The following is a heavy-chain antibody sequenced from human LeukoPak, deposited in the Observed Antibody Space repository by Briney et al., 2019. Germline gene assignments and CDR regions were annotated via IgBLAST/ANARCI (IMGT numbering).Heavy chain of an antibody. CDR3: ARVPLTGDGGEDY. D-gene: IGHD7-27*01. CDR2: IYYSGST. V-gene: IGHV4-59*01. J-gene: IGHJ4*02. Sequence: ETLSLTCTVSGGSISSYYWSWIRQPPGKGLEWIGYIYYSGSTNYNPSLKSRVTISVDTSKNQFSLKLSSVTAADTAVYYCARVPLTGDGGEDYWGQGTLVTVSS. CDR1: GGSISSYY.